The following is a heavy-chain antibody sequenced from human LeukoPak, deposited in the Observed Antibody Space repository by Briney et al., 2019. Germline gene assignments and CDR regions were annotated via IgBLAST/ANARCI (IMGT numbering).Heavy chain of an antibody. CDR1: GFTVSSNY. CDR3: ARGAGYGDYVGYFDY. D-gene: IGHD4-17*01. V-gene: IGHV3-66*01. J-gene: IGHJ4*02. CDR2: IYSGGST. Sequence: GGSLRLSCAASGFTVSSNYMSWVRQAPGKGLEWVSVIYSGGSTYYADSVKGRFTISRDNSKNTLYLQMNSLRAEDTAVYYCARGAGYGDYVGYFDYWGQGTLVTVSS.